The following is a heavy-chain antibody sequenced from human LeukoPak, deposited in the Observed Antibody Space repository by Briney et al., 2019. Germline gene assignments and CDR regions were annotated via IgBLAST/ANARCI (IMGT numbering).Heavy chain of an antibody. J-gene: IGHJ4*02. CDR2: ISSSSYI. D-gene: IGHD3-10*01. V-gene: IGHV3-21*01. CDR3: ARDQGVIILQEGYYFDY. Sequence: GGSLRLSCAASGFTFSSYSMNWVRQAPGKGLEWVSSISSSSYIYYADSVKGRFTISRDNSKNTLYLQMNSLRAEDTAVYYCARDQGVIILQEGYYFDYWGQGTLVTVSS. CDR1: GFTFSSYS.